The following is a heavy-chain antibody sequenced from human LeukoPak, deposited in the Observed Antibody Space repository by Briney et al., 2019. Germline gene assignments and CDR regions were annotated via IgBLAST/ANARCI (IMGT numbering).Heavy chain of an antibody. CDR2: IHSSGST. Sequence: SETLSLTCTVSGDSVSGYYWSWIRRPPEKGLEWIGYIHSSGSTNYSPSLKSRLALSVDTSRNQFSLNLNSVTAADTAIYYCARENPSGYYNRPIDYWGQGTLVTVSS. J-gene: IGHJ4*02. D-gene: IGHD3-22*01. V-gene: IGHV4-59*02. CDR3: ARENPSGYYNRPIDY. CDR1: GDSVSGYY.